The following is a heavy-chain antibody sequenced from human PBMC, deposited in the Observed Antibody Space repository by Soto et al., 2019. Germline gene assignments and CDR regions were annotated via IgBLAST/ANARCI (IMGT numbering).Heavy chain of an antibody. V-gene: IGHV4-59*08. CDR3: ARHVLKSGGYFDL. CDR1: GGSISSYY. Sequence: QVQLQASGPGLVKPSETLSLTCTVSGGSISSYYWSWIRQPPGKGLEWIGYIYYSGSTNYNPSLKSRVTVSVDTSKNQFSLKLSSVTAADTAVYYCARHVLKSGGYFDLWGRGTLVTVSS. CDR2: IYYSGST. D-gene: IGHD1-26*01. J-gene: IGHJ2*01.